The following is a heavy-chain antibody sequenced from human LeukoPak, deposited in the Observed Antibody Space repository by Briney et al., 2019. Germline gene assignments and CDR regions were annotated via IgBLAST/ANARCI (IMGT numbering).Heavy chain of an antibody. CDR3: AGLVTTDYYFDY. V-gene: IGHV1-69*04. CDR2: IIPIFGIA. D-gene: IGHD4-11*01. CDR1: GGTFSSYA. J-gene: IGHJ4*02. Sequence: ASVKVSCKASGGTFSSYAISWVRQAPGQRLEWMGRIIPIFGIANYAQKFQGRVTITADKSTSTAYMELSSLRSEDTAVYYCAGLVTTDYYFDYWGQGTLVTVSS.